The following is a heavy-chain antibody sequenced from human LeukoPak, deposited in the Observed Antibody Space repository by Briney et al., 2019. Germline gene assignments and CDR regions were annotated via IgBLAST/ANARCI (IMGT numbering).Heavy chain of an antibody. CDR3: AKDERAVAGDTIDY. CDR2: ISAYNGNT. D-gene: IGHD6-19*01. Sequence: ASVKVSCKASGYTFTSYGISWVRQAPGQGLEWMGWISAYNGNTNYAQKLQGRVTMTTDTSTSTAYMELRSLRSDDTAVYYCAKDERAVAGDTIDYWGQGTLVTVSS. V-gene: IGHV1-18*04. CDR1: GYTFTSYG. J-gene: IGHJ4*02.